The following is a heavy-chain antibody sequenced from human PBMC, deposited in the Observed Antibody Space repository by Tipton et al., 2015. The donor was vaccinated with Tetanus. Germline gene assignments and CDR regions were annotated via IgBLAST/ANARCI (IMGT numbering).Heavy chain of an antibody. V-gene: IGHV4-34*01. D-gene: IGHD6-19*01. J-gene: IGHJ5*02. Sequence: TLSLTCAVYGASFSDYYWSWIRQAPGKGLEWIGEINHSGNTNHNPSLKSRVTLSVDTSKNQFSLNLTSVTAADTAVYYCASLPKHWLAPRGAPWGQGTLVTVSS. CDR1: GASFSDYY. CDR3: ASLPKHWLAPRGAP. CDR2: INHSGNT.